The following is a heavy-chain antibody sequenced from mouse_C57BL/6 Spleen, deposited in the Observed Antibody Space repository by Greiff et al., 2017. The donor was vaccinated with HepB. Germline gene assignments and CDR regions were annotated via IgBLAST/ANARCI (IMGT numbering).Heavy chain of an antibody. CDR1: GFTFSSYA. CDR2: ISDGGSYT. CDR3: ARSLGRGADY. V-gene: IGHV5-4*03. D-gene: IGHD4-1*01. Sequence: EVNVVESGGGLVKPGGSLKLSCAASGFTFSSYAMSWVRQTPEKRLEWVATISDGGSYTYYPDNVKGRFTISRDNAKNNLYLQMSHLKSEDTAMYYCARSLGRGADYWGQGTTLTVSS. J-gene: IGHJ2*01.